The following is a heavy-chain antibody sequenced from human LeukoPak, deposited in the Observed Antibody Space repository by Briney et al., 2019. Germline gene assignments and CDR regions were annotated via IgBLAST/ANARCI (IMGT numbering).Heavy chain of an antibody. Sequence: GGSLRLSCAASGFTFSDYSMNWVRQAPGKGLEWVSSISSTSSYIYYADSVKGRFTISRDNAKNSLYLQMNSLRAEDTAVYYCASAIAVASDFQHWGQGTLVTVSS. CDR3: ASAIAVASDFQH. V-gene: IGHV3-21*01. J-gene: IGHJ1*01. D-gene: IGHD6-19*01. CDR1: GFTFSDYS. CDR2: ISSTSSYI.